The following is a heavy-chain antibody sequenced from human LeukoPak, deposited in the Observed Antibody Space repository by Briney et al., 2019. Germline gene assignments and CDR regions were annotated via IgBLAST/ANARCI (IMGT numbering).Heavy chain of an antibody. J-gene: IGHJ4*02. CDR1: GGSISSSSYY. D-gene: IGHD3-10*01. CDR2: IYYSGTT. V-gene: IGHV4-39*07. Sequence: SETLSLTCTVSGGSISSSSYYWGWIRQPPGKGLEWIGSIYYSGTTFYNPSLKSRVTISLDTSKNQFSLKLSSVTAADTAVYYCARGEYGSGSYPFDYWGQGTLVTVSS. CDR3: ARGEYGSGSYPFDY.